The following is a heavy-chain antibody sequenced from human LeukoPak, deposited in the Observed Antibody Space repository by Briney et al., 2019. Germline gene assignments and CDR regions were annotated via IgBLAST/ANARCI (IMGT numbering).Heavy chain of an antibody. D-gene: IGHD5-18*01. V-gene: IGHV3-23*01. CDR1: GFTFSSYA. J-gene: IGHJ4*02. CDR2: ISGSGGST. Sequence: GGSLRLSCAASGFTFSSYAMSWVRQAPGKGLEWVSAISGSGGSTYYADSVKGRFTISGDNSKNTLYLQMNSLRAEDTAVYYCAKGGYSYGTPYFDYWGQGTLVTVSS. CDR3: AKGGYSYGTPYFDY.